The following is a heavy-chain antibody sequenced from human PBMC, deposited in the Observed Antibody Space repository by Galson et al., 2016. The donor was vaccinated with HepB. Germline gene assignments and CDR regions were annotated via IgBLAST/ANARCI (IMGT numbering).Heavy chain of an antibody. D-gene: IGHD2-21*02. J-gene: IGHJ4*02. CDR2: ISFDGNNK. CDR3: AKDRRGDWDLDY. Sequence: SLRLSCAASGFNFSSYGIHWVRQAPGKGLEWVAVISFDGNNKHYADSVKGRFTISRDSSKNTLYLQMNSLRSEDTAVYYCAKDRRGDWDLDYWGQGTLVTVSS. CDR1: GFNFSSYG. V-gene: IGHV3-30*18.